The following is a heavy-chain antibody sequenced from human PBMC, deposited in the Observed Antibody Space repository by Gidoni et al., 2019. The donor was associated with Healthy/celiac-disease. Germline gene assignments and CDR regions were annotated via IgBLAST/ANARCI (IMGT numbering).Heavy chain of an antibody. CDR3: ARPTSNWNDVN. CDR2: IIPILGIA. Sequence: QVKLVQSGAEVKKPGTSVKVSCKASGGTFSSYTISWVRQAPGQGLEWMGRIIPILGIANYAQKFQGRVTITADKSTSTAYMELSSLRSEDTAVYYCARPTSNWNDVNWGQGTLVTVSS. V-gene: IGHV1-69*02. D-gene: IGHD1-1*01. CDR1: GGTFSSYT. J-gene: IGHJ4*02.